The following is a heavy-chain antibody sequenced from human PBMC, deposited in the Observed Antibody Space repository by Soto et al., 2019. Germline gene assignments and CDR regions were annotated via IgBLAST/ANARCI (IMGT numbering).Heavy chain of an antibody. CDR1: GFTFGSYS. D-gene: IGHD3-3*01. V-gene: IGHV3-48*02. CDR3: ARAGYRSVDY. CDR2: ISSSGSTI. J-gene: IGHJ4*02. Sequence: EVQLVESGGGLVQPGGSLRLSCAASGFTFGSYSMNWVCQAPGKGLEWVSYISSSGSTIYYADSVRGRSTISRDNAKNSLYLQMNSLRDEDTAVYYCARAGYRSVDYWGQGTMVTVSS.